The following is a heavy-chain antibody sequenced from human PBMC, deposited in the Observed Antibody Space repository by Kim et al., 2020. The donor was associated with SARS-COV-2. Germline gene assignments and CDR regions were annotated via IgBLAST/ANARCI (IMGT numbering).Heavy chain of an antibody. D-gene: IGHD6-13*01. CDR3: AREGSSRVFGY. CDR1: GFTFSSYW. Sequence: GGSLRLSCAASGFTFSSYWMHWVRQAPGKGLVWVSRINSDGSSTSYADSVKGRFTISRDNAKNTLYLQMNSLRAEDTAVYYCAREGSSRVFGYWGQGTLGTVSS. V-gene: IGHV3-74*01. CDR2: INSDGSST. J-gene: IGHJ4*02.